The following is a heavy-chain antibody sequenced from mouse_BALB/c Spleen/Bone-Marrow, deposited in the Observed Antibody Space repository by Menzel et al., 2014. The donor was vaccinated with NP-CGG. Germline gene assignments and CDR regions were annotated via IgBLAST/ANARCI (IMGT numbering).Heavy chain of an antibody. CDR2: ISGYYGDA. CDR3: ARSGKVRNAMDY. CDR1: GYTFTDYA. J-gene: IGHJ4*01. Sequence: QVQLQQSGAELVRPGVSVKISCKGSGYTFTDYAIHWVKQSHAKSLEWIGLISGYYGDAIYNQKFKGKATMTVGKSSSTAYMDLARLTSEDSAIYYCARSGKVRNAMDYWRQGTSATVPS. D-gene: IGHD2-14*01. V-gene: IGHV1S137*01.